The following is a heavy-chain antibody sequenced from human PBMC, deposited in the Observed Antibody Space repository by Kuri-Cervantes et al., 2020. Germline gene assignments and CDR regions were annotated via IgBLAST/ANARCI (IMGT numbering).Heavy chain of an antibody. V-gene: IGHV3-48*02. CDR2: ISSSGSTI. D-gene: IGHD3-22*01. J-gene: IGHJ6*02. CDR1: GFTFSNYN. Sequence: GESLKISCAASGFTFSNYNMNWVRQAPGKGLEWVSYISSSGSTIYYADSVKGRFTISRDNAKNSLYLQMNSLRDEDTAVYYCARDHITMIVVVSYYYYYGMDVWGQGTTVTVSS. CDR3: ARDHITMIVVVSYYYYYGMDV.